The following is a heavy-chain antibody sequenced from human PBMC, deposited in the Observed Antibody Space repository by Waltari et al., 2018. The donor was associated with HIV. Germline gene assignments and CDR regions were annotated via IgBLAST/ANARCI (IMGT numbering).Heavy chain of an antibody. CDR1: GFPFSNYA. CDR3: ARDRSSSWFYYFDY. J-gene: IGHJ4*02. Sequence: QVQLVESGGGVVQPGGSLRLSCAASGFPFSNYAMHWVRQAPGKGLEWVAVITYDGSNKNYADSVKGRFTISRDNSKNTLYLQMNSLRAEDTAVYYCARDRSSSWFYYFDYWGQGTLVTVSS. D-gene: IGHD6-13*01. V-gene: IGHV3-30-3*01. CDR2: ITYDGSNK.